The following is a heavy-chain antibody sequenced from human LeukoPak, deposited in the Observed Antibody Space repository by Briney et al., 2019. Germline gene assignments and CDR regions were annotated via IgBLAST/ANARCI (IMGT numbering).Heavy chain of an antibody. Sequence: PSETLSLTCTVSGGSISSYYWSWIRQPPGKGLEWIGSIYYSGSTYYNPSLKSRVTISVDTSKNQFSLKLSSVTAADTAVYYCARLAAAGPIHYFDYWGQGTLVTVSS. CDR2: IYYSGST. CDR1: GGSISSYY. D-gene: IGHD6-13*01. V-gene: IGHV4-59*05. J-gene: IGHJ4*02. CDR3: ARLAAAGPIHYFDY.